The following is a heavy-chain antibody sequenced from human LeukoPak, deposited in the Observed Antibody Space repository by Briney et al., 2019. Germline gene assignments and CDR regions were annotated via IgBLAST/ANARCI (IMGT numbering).Heavy chain of an antibody. V-gene: IGHV6-1*01. CDR1: GDSVSSSISA. D-gene: IGHD5-12*01. CDR2: TYLRSKWIR. J-gene: IGHJ4*02. CDR3: ARNLRPDFDY. Sequence: SHTLSLACAISGDSVSSSISAWSWIRQSPSGRLEWLGRTYLRSKWIRDYAEIVKGRVTIDPDTSKNHVSLQLNSVTPEDTAVYYCARNLRPDFDYWGRGTLVTVSS.